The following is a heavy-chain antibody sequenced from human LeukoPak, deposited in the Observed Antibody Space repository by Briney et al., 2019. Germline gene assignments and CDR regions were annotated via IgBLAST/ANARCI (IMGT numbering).Heavy chain of an antibody. V-gene: IGHV3-23*01. Sequence: GGSLRLSCAASGFTFSSYAMSWVRQAPGKGLEWVSAISGSGGSTYYADSVKGRFTISRDNSKNTLYLQMNSLRAEDTAVYYCAKDGIFDYAVVPWWFDPWGQGTLVTVSS. CDR3: AKDGIFDYAVVPWWFDP. CDR1: GFTFSSYA. D-gene: IGHD4-17*01. J-gene: IGHJ5*02. CDR2: ISGSGGST.